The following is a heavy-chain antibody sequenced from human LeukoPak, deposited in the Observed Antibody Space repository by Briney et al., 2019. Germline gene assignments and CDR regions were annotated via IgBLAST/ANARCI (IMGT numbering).Heavy chain of an antibody. CDR3: ARVKGGYGSLYYMDV. CDR1: EGTFSSYA. J-gene: IGHJ6*03. Sequence: ASVKVSCKASEGTFSSYAISWVRQAPGQGLEWMGGIIPIFGTANYAQKFQGRVTITADKSTSTAYMELSSLRSEDTAVYYCARVKGGYGSLYYMDVWGKGTTVTVSS. D-gene: IGHD5-12*01. V-gene: IGHV1-69*06. CDR2: IIPIFGTA.